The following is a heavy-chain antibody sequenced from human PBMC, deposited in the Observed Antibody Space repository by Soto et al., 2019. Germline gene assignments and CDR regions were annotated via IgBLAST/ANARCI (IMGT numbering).Heavy chain of an antibody. J-gene: IGHJ6*02. D-gene: IGHD1-1*01. CDR2: ISTRSTYT. V-gene: IGHV3-11*06. CDR1: GFIFSDYY. Sequence: GGSLRLSCAASGFIFSDYYMSWVRQTPGKGLEWVSYISTRSTYTNYADSVKGRFTISRDSTKNSLYLQMDSLRVEDTAVYYCARDLAWKRGKVGRYYYGMDVWGQGTTVTVSS. CDR3: ARDLAWKRGKVGRYYYGMDV.